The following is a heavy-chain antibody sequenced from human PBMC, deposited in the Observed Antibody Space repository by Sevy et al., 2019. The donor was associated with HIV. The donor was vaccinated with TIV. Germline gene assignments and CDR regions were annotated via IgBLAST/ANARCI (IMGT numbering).Heavy chain of an antibody. V-gene: IGHV4-39*01. CDR1: GGSISSSSYY. CDR3: ARHQAVAATYYYYYGMDV. D-gene: IGHD6-19*01. Sequence: SETLSLTCTVSGGSISSSSYYWGWIRQPPGKGLEWIGSIYYSGSTYYNPSLKSRVTISVDTSKNQFSLKLSSVTAADTAVYYCARHQAVAATYYYYYGMDVWGQWTTVTVSS. CDR2: IYYSGST. J-gene: IGHJ6*02.